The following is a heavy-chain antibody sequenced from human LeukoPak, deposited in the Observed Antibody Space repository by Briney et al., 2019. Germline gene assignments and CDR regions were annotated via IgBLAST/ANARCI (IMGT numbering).Heavy chain of an antibody. CDR2: INTNNGNT. D-gene: IGHD6-13*01. J-gene: IGHJ4*01. Sequence: ASVKVSCKASGYTFTGYYMHWVRQAPGQGLEWMGWINTNNGNTNYAQKLQGRVTMTTDTSTTTAYMELRSLRSDDTAVYYCARGPIAAAGDYWGHGTLVTVSS. V-gene: IGHV1-18*04. CDR1: GYTFTGYY. CDR3: ARGPIAAAGDY.